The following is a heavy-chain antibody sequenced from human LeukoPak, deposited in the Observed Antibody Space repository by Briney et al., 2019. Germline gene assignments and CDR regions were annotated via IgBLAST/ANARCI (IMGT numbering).Heavy chain of an antibody. CDR2: FYTSGST. J-gene: IGHJ6*03. D-gene: IGHD6-6*01. Sequence: SETLSLTCTVSGYSISSGYYWGWIRQPAGKGLEWIGRFYTSGSTNYNPSLKSRVTMSVDTSKNQFSLKLTSVTAADTAVYYCARTSSGASGRYYYNYMDVWGKGTTVTISS. CDR3: ARTSSGASGRYYYNYMDV. V-gene: IGHV4-4*07. CDR1: GYSISSGYY.